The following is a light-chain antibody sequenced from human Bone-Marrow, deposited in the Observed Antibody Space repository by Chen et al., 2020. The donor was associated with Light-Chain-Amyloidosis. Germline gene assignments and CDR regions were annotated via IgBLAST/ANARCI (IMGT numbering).Light chain of an antibody. CDR2: RNN. J-gene: IGLJ3*02. CDR1: TSNIGNNF. CDR3: GTWDDSVRGPV. V-gene: IGLV1-47*01. Sequence: QSILTQPPSASGTPGQRGTISCSGSTSNIGNNFVHWYQHLPGTAPKLLITRNNQRPSGVPARCYGSKSGTSASLTISGLRSEDEADYYCGTWDDSVRGPVFGGGTKLTVL.